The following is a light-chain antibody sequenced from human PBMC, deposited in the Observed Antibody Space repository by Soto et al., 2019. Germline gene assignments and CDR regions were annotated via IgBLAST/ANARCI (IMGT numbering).Light chain of an antibody. CDR1: QSVTSIY. Sequence: EIVFTQVPGTLSLSPGERAALSCMASQSVTSIYLSGYHQKPVEAPRLLIYAASSRATGIQDSFSGSGSAPDFTPTIRRLEPEDFAVYYCQQYGYSPTFGGGTQVDI. V-gene: IGKV3-20*01. CDR3: QQYGYSPT. CDR2: AAS. J-gene: IGKJ4*01.